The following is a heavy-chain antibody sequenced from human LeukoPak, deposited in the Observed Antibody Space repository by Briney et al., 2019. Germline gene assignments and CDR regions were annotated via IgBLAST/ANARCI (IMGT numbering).Heavy chain of an antibody. D-gene: IGHD5-18*01. CDR2: INHSGST. V-gene: IGHV4-34*01. Sequence: PSETLSLTCAVYGGSFSGYYWSWIRQPPGKGLEWIGEINHSGSTNYNPSLKSRVTISVDTSKNQFSLKLSSVTAADTAVYYCARDHGYSYGYEYWGQGTLVTVSS. J-gene: IGHJ4*02. CDR1: GGSFSGYY. CDR3: ARDHGYSYGYEY.